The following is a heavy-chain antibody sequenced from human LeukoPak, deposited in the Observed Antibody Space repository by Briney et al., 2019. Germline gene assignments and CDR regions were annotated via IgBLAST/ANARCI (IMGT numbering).Heavy chain of an antibody. CDR2: INSDGYST. J-gene: IGHJ4*02. CDR1: GFTFSGYW. V-gene: IGHV3-74*01. Sequence: GGSLRLSCAASGFTFSGYWMHWVRHAPGKGQVWVSRINSDGYSTTYADSVKGRFTISRDNAKNTLYLQMNSLRADDTAVYYCARVGAAVALYPFFDYWGQGTLVTVSS. CDR3: ARVGAAVALYPFFDY. D-gene: IGHD6-13*01.